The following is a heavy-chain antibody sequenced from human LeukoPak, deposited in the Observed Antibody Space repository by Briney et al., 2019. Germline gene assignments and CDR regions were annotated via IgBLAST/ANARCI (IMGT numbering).Heavy chain of an antibody. CDR1: GGSISGYY. CDR2: IYYSGST. V-gene: IGHV4-59*01. Sequence: SETLSLTCTVSGGSISGYYWNWIRQPPGKGLEWIGYIYYSGSTNYNPSLKSRVTISVDTSKNQFSLKLSSVTAADTAVYYCARVVGGAAAEAWVYFDYWGQGTLVTVSS. J-gene: IGHJ4*02. D-gene: IGHD6-13*01. CDR3: ARVVGGAAAEAWVYFDY.